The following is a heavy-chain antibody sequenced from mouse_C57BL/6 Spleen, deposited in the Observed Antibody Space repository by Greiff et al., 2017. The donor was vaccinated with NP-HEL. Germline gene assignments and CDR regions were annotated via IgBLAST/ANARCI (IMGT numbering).Heavy chain of an antibody. CDR2: ISDGGSYT. Sequence: EVQLQESGGGLVKPGGSLKLSCAASGFTFSSYAMSWVRQTPEKRLEWVATISDGGSYTYYPDNVKGRFTISRDNAKNNLYLQMSHLKSEDTAMYYCVRDDYGSSYEWGQGTLVTVSA. V-gene: IGHV5-4*01. D-gene: IGHD1-1*01. J-gene: IGHJ3*02. CDR3: VRDDYGSSYE. CDR1: GFTFSSYA.